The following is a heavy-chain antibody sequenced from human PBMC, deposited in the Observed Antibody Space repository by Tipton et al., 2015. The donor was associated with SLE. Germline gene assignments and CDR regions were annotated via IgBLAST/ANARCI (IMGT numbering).Heavy chain of an antibody. CDR1: GGSFSGYY. V-gene: IGHV4-34*01. CDR3: ARAPIPNDSSGSGWFDP. J-gene: IGHJ5*02. CDR2: INHSGST. Sequence: TLSLTCAVYGGSFSGYYWSWIRQPPGKGLEWIWEINHSGSTNYNPSLKSRVTISVDTSKNQFSLKLSSVTAADTAVYYCARAPIPNDSSGSGWFDPWGQGTLVTVSS. D-gene: IGHD3-22*01.